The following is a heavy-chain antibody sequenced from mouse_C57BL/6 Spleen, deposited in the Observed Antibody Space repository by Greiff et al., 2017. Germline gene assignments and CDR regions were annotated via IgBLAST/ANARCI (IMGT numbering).Heavy chain of an antibody. D-gene: IGHD4-1*01. Sequence: VQLQESGPGLVAPSQSLSITCTVSGYSFTSYCVDWVRQPPGKGLEWMGVIWGGGSTNYNSALMSRLSISKDNSKSQVSLKMNSLQTDDTGVYYCAKLGRDDAMDYWGQGTSVTVSA. CDR1: GYSFTSYC. J-gene: IGHJ4*01. CDR3: AKLGRDDAMDY. CDR2: IWGGGST. V-gene: IGHV2-9*01.